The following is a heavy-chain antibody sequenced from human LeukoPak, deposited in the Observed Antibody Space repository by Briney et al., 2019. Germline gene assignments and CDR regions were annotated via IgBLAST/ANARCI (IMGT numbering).Heavy chain of an antibody. CDR1: GYTFTGYY. CDR2: INPNSGGT. Sequence: ASVKVSCKASGYTFTGYYMHWVRQAPGQGLEWMGWINPNSGGTNYAQKFQGRVTMTRDTSISTAYMELSRLRSDDTAVYYCASPPYYYDSSGYFDLWGRGTLVTVSS. J-gene: IGHJ2*01. V-gene: IGHV1-2*02. D-gene: IGHD3-22*01. CDR3: ASPPYYYDSSGYFDL.